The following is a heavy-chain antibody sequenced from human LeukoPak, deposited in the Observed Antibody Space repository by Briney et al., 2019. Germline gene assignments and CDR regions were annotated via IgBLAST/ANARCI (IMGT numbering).Heavy chain of an antibody. CDR2: IYTSGTT. V-gene: IGHV4-61*02. J-gene: IGHJ5*02. Sequence: SQTLSLTCPVSGCSMSSDSYYWRWIRQPAGKGLEWIGRIYTSGTTNYNPPLKSRVTISVDTSKNQFSLKLSSVTAADTAVYYCARVFDLWGQGKLVTVSS. CDR1: GCSMSSDSYY. CDR3: ARVFDL.